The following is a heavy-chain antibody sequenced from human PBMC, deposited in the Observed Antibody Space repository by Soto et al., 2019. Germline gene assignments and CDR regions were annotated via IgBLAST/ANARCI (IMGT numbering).Heavy chain of an antibody. CDR2: IYTSGST. V-gene: IGHV4-4*07. CDR3: ARLTGTGGYDY. Sequence: SEPQSLTCTVSGGYIISYYWSWIRQPAGKGLEWTGRIYTSGSTDYNPSLKSRVTMSVDTSKNQFSLKLSSVTAADTAVYYWARLTGTGGYDYWGQGTLVTVSS. CDR1: GGYIISYY. D-gene: IGHD1-7*01. J-gene: IGHJ4*02.